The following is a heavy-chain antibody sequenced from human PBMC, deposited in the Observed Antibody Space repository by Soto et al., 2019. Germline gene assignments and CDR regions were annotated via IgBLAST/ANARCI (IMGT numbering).Heavy chain of an antibody. D-gene: IGHD5-12*01. J-gene: IGHJ4*02. Sequence: GGSLRLSCAASGFTFSSYWMSWVRQAPGKGLEWVANIKQDGSEKYYVDSVKGRFTISRDNAKNSLYLQMNSLRAEDTAVYYCAKDSMASGYDDYFDFWGQGTPVTVSS. V-gene: IGHV3-7*01. CDR3: AKDSMASGYDDYFDF. CDR1: GFTFSSYW. CDR2: IKQDGSEK.